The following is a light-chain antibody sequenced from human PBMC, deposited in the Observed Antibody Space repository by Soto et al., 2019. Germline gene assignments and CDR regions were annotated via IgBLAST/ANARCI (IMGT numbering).Light chain of an antibody. V-gene: IGKV1-5*03. J-gene: IGKJ5*01. CDR2: KAS. CDR1: QTISSW. Sequence: DIQMTQSPSTIPGSLGDRATITSRASQTISSWLAWYQQKPGKAPKLLIYKASTLKSGVPSRLSGGGSGTEFTLTIRSLQPDDFATYYCQQYNTYSTFGQGTRLEIK. CDR3: QQYNTYST.